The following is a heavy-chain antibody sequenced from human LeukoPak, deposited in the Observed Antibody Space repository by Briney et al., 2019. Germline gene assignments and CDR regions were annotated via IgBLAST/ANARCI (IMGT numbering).Heavy chain of an antibody. D-gene: IGHD6-13*01. V-gene: IGHV4-30-2*01. CDR2: IYHSGST. J-gene: IGHJ4*02. Sequence: SETLSLTCAVSGGSISSGGYSWSWTRQPPGKGLEWIGYIYHSGSTYYNPSLKSRVTISVDRSKNQFSLKLSSVTAADTAVYYCARSSVAAAGYFDYWGQGTLVTVSS. CDR3: ARSSVAAAGYFDY. CDR1: GGSISSGGYS.